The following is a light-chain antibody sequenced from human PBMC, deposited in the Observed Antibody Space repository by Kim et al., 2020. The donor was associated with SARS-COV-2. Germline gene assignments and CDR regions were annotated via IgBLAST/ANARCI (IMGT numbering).Light chain of an antibody. CDR2: DVT. J-gene: IGLJ1*01. CDR1: RRDVGGYNY. V-gene: IGLV2-14*03. CDR3: LSYTGSNVYV. Sequence: GQSITISCTGTRRDVGGYNYVSWDQQHSGKAPKLMIYDVTNRPSGVSDRFSGSKSGNTASLTISGLQAEDEADYYCLSYTGSNVYVFGTGTKVTVL.